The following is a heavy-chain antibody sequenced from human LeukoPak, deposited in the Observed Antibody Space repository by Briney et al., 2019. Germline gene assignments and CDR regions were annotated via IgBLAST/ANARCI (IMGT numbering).Heavy chain of an antibody. Sequence: GGSLRLSCAASGFTFSNYGMHWVRQAPGKGLEWVALISYDGSNKYFADSVKGRFTISRDNSKNTLYLQMHSLRDEDTAVYYCARPRTYDSSGYYYAGAFDIWGQGTMVTVSS. V-gene: IGHV3-30*03. J-gene: IGHJ3*02. CDR2: ISYDGSNK. CDR1: GFTFSNYG. CDR3: ARPRTYDSSGYYYAGAFDI. D-gene: IGHD3-22*01.